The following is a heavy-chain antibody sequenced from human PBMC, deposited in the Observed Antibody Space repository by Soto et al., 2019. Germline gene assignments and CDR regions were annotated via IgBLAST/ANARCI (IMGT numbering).Heavy chain of an antibody. CDR1: GFSLSTSGMR. CDR2: IDWDDDK. D-gene: IGHD6-19*01. Sequence: SGPTLVNPTHTLTLTCTFSGFSLSTSGMRVSWIRQPPGKALEWLARIDWDDDKFYSTSLKTRLTISKDTSKNQVVLTMTNMDHVDTATYYCARIAVAGTHFDYWGQGTLVTVSS. J-gene: IGHJ4*02. V-gene: IGHV2-70*04. CDR3: ARIAVAGTHFDY.